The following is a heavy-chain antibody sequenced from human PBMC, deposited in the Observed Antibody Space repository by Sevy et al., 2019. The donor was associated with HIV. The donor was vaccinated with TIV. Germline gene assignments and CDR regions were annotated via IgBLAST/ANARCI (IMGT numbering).Heavy chain of an antibody. CDR3: AKWDADRRWYFDY. V-gene: IGHV3-21*06. J-gene: IGHJ4*02. D-gene: IGHD1-26*01. CDR2: ITGSSDYI. Sequence: GGSLSLSCAASGFSFSNYNMNWVRQAPGKGLEWVSSITGSSDYIYYADSVKGRFTISRDNAKNSLYLRMNSLKTEDTAVYYCAKWDADRRWYFDYWGQGILVTVSS. CDR1: GFSFSNYN.